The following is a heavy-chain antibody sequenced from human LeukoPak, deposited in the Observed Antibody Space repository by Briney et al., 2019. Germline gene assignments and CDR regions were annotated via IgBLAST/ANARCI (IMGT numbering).Heavy chain of an antibody. D-gene: IGHD6-13*01. CDR1: GFTFSDYY. V-gene: IGHV3-11*06. CDR3: ARDSDSSSWYDRDYYYYYGMDV. J-gene: IGHJ6*04. CDR2: ISSSSSYT. Sequence: PGGSLRLSCAASGFTFSDYYMSRIRPAPGKGLEWVSYISSSSSYTNYADSVKGRFTISRDNAKNSLYLQMNSLRAEDTAVYYCARDSDSSSWYDRDYYYYYGMDVWGKGTTVTVSS.